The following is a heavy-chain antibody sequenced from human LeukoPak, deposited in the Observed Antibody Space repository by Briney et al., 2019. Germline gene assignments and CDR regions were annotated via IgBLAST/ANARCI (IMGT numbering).Heavy chain of an antibody. CDR3: AKTPTLNWFDP. CDR2: IYSGGST. Sequence: GGSLRLSCAASGFTVSSSYMSWVRQAPGKGLEWVSVIYSGGSTYYADSVKGRFTISRDNSKNTLYLQMNSLRAEDTAVYYCAKTPTLNWFDPWGQGTLVTVSS. CDR1: GFTVSSSY. V-gene: IGHV3-53*01. J-gene: IGHJ5*02.